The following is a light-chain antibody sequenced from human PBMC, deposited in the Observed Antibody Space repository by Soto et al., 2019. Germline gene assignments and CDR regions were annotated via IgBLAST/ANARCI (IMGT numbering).Light chain of an antibody. Sequence: QSALTQPASVSGSPGQSITISCTGTSSDIGGYNFVSWYQQHPGKAPKLMIYDVSNRPSGVSNRFTGSRSLNSASLTISGLQAEDEADYYCSSYARSSSLVFGGGTKLTVL. CDR3: SSYARSSSLV. J-gene: IGLJ2*01. CDR1: SSDIGGYNF. V-gene: IGLV2-14*03. CDR2: DVS.